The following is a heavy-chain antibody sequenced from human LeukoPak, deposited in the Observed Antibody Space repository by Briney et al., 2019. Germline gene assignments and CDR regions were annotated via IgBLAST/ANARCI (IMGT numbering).Heavy chain of an antibody. CDR2: ISAYNGNT. CDR1: GHTFTSYG. CDR3: ARDRGYCTNGVCYREWFDP. D-gene: IGHD2-8*01. J-gene: IGHJ5*02. Sequence: ASVKVSCKASGHTFTSYGISWVRQAPGQGLEWIGWISAYNGNTNYAQKPQGRVTMTTDTSTSTAYMELRSLRSDDTAVYYCARDRGYCTNGVCYREWFDPWGQGTLVTVSS. V-gene: IGHV1-18*01.